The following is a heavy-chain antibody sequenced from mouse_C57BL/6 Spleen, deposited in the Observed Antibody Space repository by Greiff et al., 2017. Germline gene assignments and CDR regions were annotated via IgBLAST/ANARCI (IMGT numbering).Heavy chain of an antibody. D-gene: IGHD1-1*01. J-gene: IGHJ2*01. V-gene: IGHV5-4*01. CDR2: ISDGGSYT. CDR1: GFTFSSYA. CDR3: AREHYGSSYFDY. Sequence: EVHLVESGGGLVKPGGSLKLSCAASGFTFSSYAMSWVRQTPEKRLEWVATISDGGSYTYYPDNVKGRFTISRDNAKNNLYLQMSHLKSEDTAMYYCAREHYGSSYFDYWGQGTTLTVSS.